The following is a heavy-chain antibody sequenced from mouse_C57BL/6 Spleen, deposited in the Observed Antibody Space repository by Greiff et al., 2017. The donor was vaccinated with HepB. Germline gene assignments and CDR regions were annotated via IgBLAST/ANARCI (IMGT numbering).Heavy chain of an antibody. CDR3: ARYKDITTVVGGYYFDY. CDR1: GFTFSSYG. J-gene: IGHJ2*01. Sequence: EVQVVESGGDLVKPGGSLKLSCAASGFTFSSYGMSWVRQTPDKRLEWVATISSGGSYTYYPDSVKGRFTISRDNAKNTLYLQMSSLKSEDTAMYYCARYKDITTVVGGYYFDYWGQGTTLTVSS. CDR2: ISSGGSYT. V-gene: IGHV5-6*01. D-gene: IGHD1-1*01.